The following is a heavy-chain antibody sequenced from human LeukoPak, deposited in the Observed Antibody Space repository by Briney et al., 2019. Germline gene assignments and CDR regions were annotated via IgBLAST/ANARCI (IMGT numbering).Heavy chain of an antibody. CDR2: ISGSGGST. CDR1: GCIFSSYA. CDR3: AENYYDSSGYLFDY. V-gene: IGHV3-23*01. J-gene: IGHJ4*02. D-gene: IGHD3-22*01. Sequence: GGSLRLSCAASGCIFSSYAMSWVRQAPGKGRERVSAISGSGGSTYYADSVKGRSTISRDNSKNTLYLQMNSLRAEDTAVYYCAENYYDSSGYLFDYWGQGALVTVSS.